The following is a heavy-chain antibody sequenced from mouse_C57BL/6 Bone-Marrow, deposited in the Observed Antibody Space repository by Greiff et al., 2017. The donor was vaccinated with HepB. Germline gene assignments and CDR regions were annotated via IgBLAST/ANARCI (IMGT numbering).Heavy chain of an antibody. CDR1: GFTFSSYA. V-gene: IGHV5-4*03. CDR3: ARGGTTIVTTWYVDV. J-gene: IGHJ1*03. Sequence: EVKLMESGGGLVKPGGSLKLSCAASGFTFSSYAMSWVRQTPEKRLEWVATISAGGSYTYYPDNVTGRFTISRDNAKNNLYLQMSHLKSEDTARYYCARGGTTIVTTWYVDVWGTGNTVTGAS. CDR2: ISAGGSYT. D-gene: IGHD2-5*01.